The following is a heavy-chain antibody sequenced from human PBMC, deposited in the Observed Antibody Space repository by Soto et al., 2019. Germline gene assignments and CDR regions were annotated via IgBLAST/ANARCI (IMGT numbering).Heavy chain of an antibody. V-gene: IGHV4-31*03. CDR2: IYYSGST. Sequence: TLSLTCTVSGGSISSGGYYWSWIRQHPGKCLEWIGYIYYSGSTYYNPSLKSRVTISVDTSKNQFSLKLSSVTAADTAVYYCASLSYDFWSGYFVPDDAFDIWGQGTMVTV. CDR3: ASLSYDFWSGYFVPDDAFDI. CDR1: GGSISSGGYY. J-gene: IGHJ3*02. D-gene: IGHD3-3*01.